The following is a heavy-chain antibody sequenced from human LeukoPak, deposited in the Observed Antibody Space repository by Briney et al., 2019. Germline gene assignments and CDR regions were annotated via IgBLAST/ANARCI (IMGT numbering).Heavy chain of an antibody. CDR2: IYYSGST. V-gene: IGHV4-39*02. Sequence: SETLSLTCTVSGGSISSSSYYWGWIRQPPGKGLEWIGSIYYSGSTYYNPSLKSRVTISVDTSKNQFSLKLSSVTAADTAVYYCAREEYYDSTPFDYWGQGTLVTASS. CDR3: AREEYYDSTPFDY. J-gene: IGHJ4*02. D-gene: IGHD3-22*01. CDR1: GGSISSSSYY.